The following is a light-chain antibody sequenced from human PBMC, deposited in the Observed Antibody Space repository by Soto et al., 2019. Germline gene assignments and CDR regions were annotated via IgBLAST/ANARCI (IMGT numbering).Light chain of an antibody. Sequence: QSALTQPASVSGSLGQSITISCTGTTRDIAGYNYISWYQQLPGKAPKLMIYQVTIRPSGISNRFSGSKSGNTASLTISGLQAEDEADYYCCSYAGDYSYVFGTGTKLTVL. CDR2: QVT. V-gene: IGLV2-14*01. CDR3: CSYAGDYSYV. CDR1: TRDIAGYNY. J-gene: IGLJ1*01.